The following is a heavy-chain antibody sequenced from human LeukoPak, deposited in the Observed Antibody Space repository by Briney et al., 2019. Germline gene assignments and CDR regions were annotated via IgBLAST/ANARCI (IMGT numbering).Heavy chain of an antibody. V-gene: IGHV3-23*01. Sequence: GGSLRLSCAASGFTFSSYAMSWVRQAPGKGLEWVSAISGSGGSTYYADSVKGRFTISRDNSENTLYLQMNSLRAEDTAVYFCARYPMSSGNFDYWGQGTLVTVSS. J-gene: IGHJ4*02. CDR3: ARYPMSSGNFDY. D-gene: IGHD3-10*01. CDR1: GFTFSSYA. CDR2: ISGSGGST.